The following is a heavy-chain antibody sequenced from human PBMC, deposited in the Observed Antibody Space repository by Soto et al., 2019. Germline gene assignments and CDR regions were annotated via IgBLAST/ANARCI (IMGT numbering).Heavy chain of an antibody. Sequence: QITLKESGPTLVKPTQTLTLTCTFSGFSLSTSGVGVGWIRQPPGKALEWLALIYWDDDKRYSPSLKSRLTIPQYTSKNQLALTMTNMDPVDTATYSCAHSLAASNYSDYEPINSFDYWGPGTLVTVSS. D-gene: IGHD4-17*01. V-gene: IGHV2-5*02. CDR3: AHSLAASNYSDYEPINSFDY. CDR1: GFSLSTSGVG. J-gene: IGHJ4*02. CDR2: IYWDDDK.